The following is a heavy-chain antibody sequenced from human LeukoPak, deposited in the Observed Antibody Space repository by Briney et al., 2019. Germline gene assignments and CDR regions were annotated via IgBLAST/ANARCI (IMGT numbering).Heavy chain of an antibody. CDR3: ARHLGSGIAAAGTNWFDP. Sequence: SETLSLTCTVSGYSISSGYYWGWIRQPPGKGLEWIGSIYHSGSTYYNPSLKSRVTISVDTSKNQFSLKLSSVTAADTAVYYCARHLGSGIAAAGTNWFDPWGQGTLVTVSS. CDR2: IYHSGST. CDR1: GYSISSGYY. D-gene: IGHD6-13*01. J-gene: IGHJ5*02. V-gene: IGHV4-38-2*02.